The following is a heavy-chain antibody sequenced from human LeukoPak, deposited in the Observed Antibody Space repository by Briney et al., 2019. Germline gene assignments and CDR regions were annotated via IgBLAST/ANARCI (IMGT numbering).Heavy chain of an antibody. CDR2: IIPFYGST. Sequence: SVIVCCTATGGAFTICDNSRVRQAPGQGKERMGAIIPFYGSTNYSRKFQGRLTITVDESTNTVSMDLSTLRCDDTAIYYYASPGYQMSEFITWGPGTLLTVSS. J-gene: IGHJ5*02. CDR3: ASPGYQMSEFIT. V-gene: IGHV1-69*01. D-gene: IGHD6-25*01. CDR1: GGAFTICD.